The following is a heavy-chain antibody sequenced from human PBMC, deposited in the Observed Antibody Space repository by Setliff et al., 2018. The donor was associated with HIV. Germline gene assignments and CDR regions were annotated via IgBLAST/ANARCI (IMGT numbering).Heavy chain of an antibody. J-gene: IGHJ5*02. CDR1: GGSISSSSYY. D-gene: IGHD3-3*01. Sequence: SETLSLTCTVSGGSISSSSYYWGWIRQPPGKGLEWIGSIYYSGSTYYNPSLKSRVTISVDTSKNQFSLNLSSVTAADTAVYYCARDGITIFGTRGGWFDPWGQGTLVTVSS. V-gene: IGHV4-39*07. CDR2: IYYSGST. CDR3: ARDGITIFGTRGGWFDP.